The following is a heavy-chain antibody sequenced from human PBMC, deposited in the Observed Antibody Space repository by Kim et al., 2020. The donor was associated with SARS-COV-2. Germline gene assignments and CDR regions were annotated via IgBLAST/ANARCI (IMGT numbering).Heavy chain of an antibody. CDR3: ARGYGDYGQAGDY. D-gene: IGHD4-17*01. V-gene: IGHV3-30*01. Sequence: YADSVKGRFTISRDNSKNTLYLQMNSLRAEDTAVYYCARGYGDYGQAGDYWGQGTLVTVSS. J-gene: IGHJ4*02.